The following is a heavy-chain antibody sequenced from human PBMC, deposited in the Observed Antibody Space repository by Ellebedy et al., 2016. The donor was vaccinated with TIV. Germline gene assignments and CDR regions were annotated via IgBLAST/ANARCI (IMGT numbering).Heavy chain of an antibody. Sequence: SETLSLXXTVSGGSITKSDYWSWVRQPPGKGLEWIGQVFLRGSASYNPSLNSRVTISVDGSKNQLSLRLTSVAAADTAVYFCASHGGYNQDLWGQGILVTVSS. V-gene: IGHV4-4*02. CDR2: VFLRGSA. D-gene: IGHD5-24*01. J-gene: IGHJ5*02. CDR3: ASHGGYNQDL. CDR1: GGSITKSDY.